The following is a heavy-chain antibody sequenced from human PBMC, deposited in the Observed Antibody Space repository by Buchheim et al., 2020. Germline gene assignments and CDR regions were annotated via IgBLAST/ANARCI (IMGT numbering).Heavy chain of an antibody. CDR1: GFTISSYA. D-gene: IGHD5-12*01. Sequence: EVQLLESGGGLVQPGGSLRLSCAASGFTISSYAMRWVRQAPGKGLEWVSTIGSGGNTYYADSVKGRFTISRDTSKNTLSVQMHSLRAEDTAVYYCAKGGPSSLYYCDYWGQGTL. V-gene: IGHV3-23*01. J-gene: IGHJ4*02. CDR3: AKGGPSSLYYCDY. CDR2: IGSGGNT.